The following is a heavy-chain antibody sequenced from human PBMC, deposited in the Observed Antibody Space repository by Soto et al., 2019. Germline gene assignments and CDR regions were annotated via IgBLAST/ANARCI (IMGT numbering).Heavy chain of an antibody. CDR1: GGSISSSSYY. J-gene: IGHJ4*02. CDR3: AMHDGHSGSLIGY. CDR2: IYYSGST. Sequence: QLQLQESGPGLVKPSETLSLTCTVSGGSISSSSYYWGWIRQPPGKGLEWIGSIYYSGSTYYTPSLKSRVTISVDTSKNMSSLKLSFVTAADTAVYYCAMHDGHSGSLIGYRGQGTRVTVSS. D-gene: IGHD1-26*01. V-gene: IGHV4-39*01.